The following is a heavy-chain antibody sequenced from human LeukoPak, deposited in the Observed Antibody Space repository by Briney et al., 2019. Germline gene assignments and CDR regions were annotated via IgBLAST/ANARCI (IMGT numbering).Heavy chain of an antibody. J-gene: IGHJ4*02. CDR3: ARRAGAYSHPYDY. V-gene: IGHV3-21*04. Sequence: GGSLRLSCAASGFTFSSYSMSWVRQAPGKGLEWVSFISTSSSYIHNADSVKGRFTISRDNAENSLYLQMNSLRAEDTAVYYCARRAGAYSHPYDYWGQGTLVTVSS. CDR1: GFTFSSYS. CDR2: ISTSSSYI. D-gene: IGHD4/OR15-4a*01.